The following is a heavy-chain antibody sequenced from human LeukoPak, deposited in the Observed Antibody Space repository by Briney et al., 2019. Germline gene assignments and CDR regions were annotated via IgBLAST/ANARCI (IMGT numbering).Heavy chain of an antibody. D-gene: IGHD3-22*01. V-gene: IGHV4-4*07. CDR3: AYEYYYDTSGYYSLAH. J-gene: IGHJ4*02. CDR1: GGSISSFY. CDR2: IYTSGST. Sequence: SETLSLTCTVSGGSISSFYWSWIRQPAGKGLEWIGRIYTSGSTNYNPSLRSRVTMSVDTSKDLFSLKMSSVTAADTAVYYCAYEYYYDTSGYYSLAHWGQGTLVTVSS.